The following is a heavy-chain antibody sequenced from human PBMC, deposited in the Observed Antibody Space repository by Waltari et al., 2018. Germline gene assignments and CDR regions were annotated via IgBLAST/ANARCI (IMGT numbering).Heavy chain of an antibody. D-gene: IGHD4-4*01. Sequence: QVQLVQSGAEVKKPGASVKVSCKASGYTFTSYAMHWVRQAPGQRLEWMGWINAGNGNTTYSQKFQGRVTITRDTSASTAYMELSSLRSEDTAVYYCAREADSNPPLGMDVWGQGTTVTVSS. CDR2: INAGNGNT. CDR3: AREADSNPPLGMDV. J-gene: IGHJ6*02. V-gene: IGHV1-3*01. CDR1: GYTFTSYA.